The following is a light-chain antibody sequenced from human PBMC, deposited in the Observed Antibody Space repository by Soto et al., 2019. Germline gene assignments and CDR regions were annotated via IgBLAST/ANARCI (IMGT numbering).Light chain of an antibody. CDR3: QQYNSYST. CDR2: AAS. J-gene: IGKJ1*01. V-gene: IGKV1-9*01. Sequence: IQLTQSPSSLSASVGDRVTITCRASQGISSYLAWYQQKPGKAPKLLIYAASTLQSGVPSRFSGSGSGKPFTLTIRSLQPEDFATYYCQQYNSYSTFGQGTKVDIK. CDR1: QGISSY.